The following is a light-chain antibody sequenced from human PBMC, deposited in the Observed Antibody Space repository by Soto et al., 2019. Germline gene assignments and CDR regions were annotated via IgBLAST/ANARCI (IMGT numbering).Light chain of an antibody. CDR3: QQYSSDPYT. Sequence: DILMTQSPSTLSASVGDRVTITCRASQSISSWLAWYQQKPGKAPNLLIYKASSLESGVPSRFSGSGSGTEFTLTISSLQPDDFATYYCQQYSSDPYTFGQGTKLEIK. J-gene: IGKJ2*01. CDR1: QSISSW. V-gene: IGKV1-5*03. CDR2: KAS.